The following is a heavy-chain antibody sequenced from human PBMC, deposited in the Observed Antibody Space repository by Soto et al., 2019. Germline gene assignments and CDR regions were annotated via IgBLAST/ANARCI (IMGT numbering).Heavy chain of an antibody. D-gene: IGHD3-3*01. CDR1: EYAFSSYA. CDR2: INAGNGQT. Sequence: GASVKVSCKPSEYAFSSYAIHWVRQAPGQRLEWMGWINAGNGQTRYSQKFQGRVIITANKSAKSAYMQLDSLTSGDTAVYYCASPHDFWSNYFDYWGQGTLVTVSS. CDR3: ASPHDFWSNYFDY. V-gene: IGHV1-3*01. J-gene: IGHJ4*02.